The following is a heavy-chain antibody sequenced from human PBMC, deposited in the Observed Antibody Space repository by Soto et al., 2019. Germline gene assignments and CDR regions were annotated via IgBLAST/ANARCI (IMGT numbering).Heavy chain of an antibody. D-gene: IGHD4-17*01. CDR2: IYHSGNT. J-gene: IGHJ4*02. Sequence: SETLSLTCTVSGGSINSGGYYWSWIRQHPGKGLEWIGYIYHSGNTYYNPSLQSRVTISVDTPKNQFSLKLSSVTAADTAVYYCARGRRTAVTIDYWGQGTLVTVSS. V-gene: IGHV4-31*03. CDR1: GGSINSGGYY. CDR3: ARGRRTAVTIDY.